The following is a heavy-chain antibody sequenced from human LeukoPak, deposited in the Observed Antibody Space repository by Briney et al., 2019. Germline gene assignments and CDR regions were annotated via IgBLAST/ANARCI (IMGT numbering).Heavy chain of an antibody. J-gene: IGHJ6*03. D-gene: IGHD6-6*01. Sequence: SETLSLTCTVSSGSISSHYWSWIPQPPGKGMECIGYIYYSGSTNYNPSLKSRVTISVDTSKNQFSLKLSSVTAADTAVYYCARSARSIAALSSYYYYYMDVWGKGTTVTVS. V-gene: IGHV4-59*11. CDR3: ARSARSIAALSSYYYYYMDV. CDR2: IYYSGST. CDR1: SGSISSHY.